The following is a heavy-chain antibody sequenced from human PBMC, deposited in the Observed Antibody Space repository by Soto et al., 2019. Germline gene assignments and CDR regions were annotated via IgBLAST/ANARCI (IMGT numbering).Heavy chain of an antibody. J-gene: IGHJ5*02. D-gene: IGHD6-6*01. CDR2: INPSGDRT. CDR1: GFSFSDYF. CDR3: AKDLTRQLAYWLDP. V-gene: IGHV1-46*01. Sequence: GASVKVSCKASGFSFSDYFMHWVRQAPGQGLEWMGIINPSGDRTDYAQKFQGRVTLTRDTSIATAYLTLTSLTSDDTALYYCAKDLTRQLAYWLDPWGQGTQVTVSS.